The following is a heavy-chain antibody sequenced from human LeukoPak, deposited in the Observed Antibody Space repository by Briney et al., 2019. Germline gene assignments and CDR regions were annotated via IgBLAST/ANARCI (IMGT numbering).Heavy chain of an antibody. CDR3: ARGSRFGVVGRDAFDI. Sequence: GGSLRLSCAASGFTFSRYSMNWVRQAPGKGLEWVSSISISSNYIYYADSVKGRFTISRDNAKNSLYLQMNSLRAQDTAVYYCARGSRFGVVGRDAFDIWGQGTMVTVST. CDR2: ISISSNYI. V-gene: IGHV3-21*01. CDR1: GFTFSRYS. J-gene: IGHJ3*02. D-gene: IGHD3-3*01.